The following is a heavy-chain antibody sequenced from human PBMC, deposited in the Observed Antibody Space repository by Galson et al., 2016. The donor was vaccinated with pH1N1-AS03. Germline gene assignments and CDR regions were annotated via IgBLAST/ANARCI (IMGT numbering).Heavy chain of an antibody. CDR1: GYTFTAYY. V-gene: IGHV1-2*02. CDR3: AKGDNYDFWVGYFGPDF. CDR2: INADSGDT. Sequence: SVKVSCKASGYTFTAYYMHWVRQAPGQGLEWMGWINADSGDTNYAPQFRGRVTLTRDTSTSTAYMVLSTLRSADTAVYYCAKGDNYDFWVGYFGPDFWGQGALITVSS. D-gene: IGHD3-3*01. J-gene: IGHJ4*02.